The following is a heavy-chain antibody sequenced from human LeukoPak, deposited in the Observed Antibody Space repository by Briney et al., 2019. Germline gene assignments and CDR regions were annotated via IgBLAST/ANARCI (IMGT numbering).Heavy chain of an antibody. D-gene: IGHD6-13*01. J-gene: IGHJ4*02. CDR1: GFTFSSYS. CDR2: ISSSSSYI. Sequence: GGSLRLSCAASGFTFSSYSMNWVRQAPGKGLEWVSSISSSSSYIYYADSVKGRFTISRDNAKNSLYLQMSSLRAEDTAVYYCARSDTYSSSWPFDYWGQGTLVTVSS. V-gene: IGHV3-21*01. CDR3: ARSDTYSSSWPFDY.